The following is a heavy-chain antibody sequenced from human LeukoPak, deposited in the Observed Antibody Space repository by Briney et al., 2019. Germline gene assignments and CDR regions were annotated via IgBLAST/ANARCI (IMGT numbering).Heavy chain of an antibody. CDR2: IYPSGST. Sequence: SETLSLTCTVSGGSISPYYWSWIRQPAGKGLEWIGRIYPSGSTDYNPSLKSRVIMSADTSKKQFSLKLTSVTAADTALYYCAKDRNTKWDIDWFDPWGQGILVTVSS. J-gene: IGHJ5*02. D-gene: IGHD3-16*02. CDR3: AKDRNTKWDIDWFDP. V-gene: IGHV4-4*07. CDR1: GGSISPYY.